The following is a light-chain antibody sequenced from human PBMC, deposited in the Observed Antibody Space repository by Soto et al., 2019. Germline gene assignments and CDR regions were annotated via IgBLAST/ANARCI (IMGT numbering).Light chain of an antibody. CDR3: PQYGSTPLT. J-gene: IGKJ4*01. CDR1: QSVKNNY. Sequence: EIVLKQSPDTLSLSPGERATLSCRASQSVKNNYLAWYQQKPGQPPRFLIYDASSRATGIPDRFSGSGSGTDFTLTISRLEPEDFAVYYCPQYGSTPLTFGGGTKVDIK. CDR2: DAS. V-gene: IGKV3-20*01.